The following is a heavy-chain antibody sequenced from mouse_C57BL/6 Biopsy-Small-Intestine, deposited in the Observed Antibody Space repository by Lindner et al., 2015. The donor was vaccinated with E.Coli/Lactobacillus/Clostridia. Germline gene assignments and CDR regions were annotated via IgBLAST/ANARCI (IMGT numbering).Heavy chain of an antibody. V-gene: IGHV5-4*01. D-gene: IGHD2-2*01. J-gene: IGHJ4*01. Sequence: VQLQESGGGLVKPGGSLKLSCAASGFTFSSYAMSWVRQTPEKRLEWVATISDGGSYTYYPDNVKGRFTISRDNAKNNLYLQMSHLKSEDTAMYYCARDRRVTYYYAMDYWGQGTSVTVSS. CDR2: ISDGGSYT. CDR1: GFTFSSYA. CDR3: ARDRRVTYYYAMDY.